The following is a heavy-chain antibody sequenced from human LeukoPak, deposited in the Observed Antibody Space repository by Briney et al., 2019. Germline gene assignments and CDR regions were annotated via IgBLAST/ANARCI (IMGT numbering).Heavy chain of an antibody. J-gene: IGHJ6*03. CDR2: IYHSGST. D-gene: IGHD3-10*01. Sequence: SETLSLTCTVSGYSISSGYYWGWIRQPPGKGLEWIGSIYHSGSTYYNPSLKSRVTISVDTSKNQFSLKLGSVTAADTAVYYCATMVRGANTGYYYYYMDVWGKGTTVTVSS. CDR3: ATMVRGANTGYYYYYMDV. V-gene: IGHV4-38-2*02. CDR1: GYSISSGYY.